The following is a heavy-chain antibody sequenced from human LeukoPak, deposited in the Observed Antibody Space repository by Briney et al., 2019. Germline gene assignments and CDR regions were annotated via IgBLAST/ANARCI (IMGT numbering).Heavy chain of an antibody. V-gene: IGHV4-61*01. Sequence: PSETLSLTCTVSGYSISSGYCWSWIRQPPGKGLEWIGYIFYSGSTNYNPSLKSRVTISVDTSKNQFSLKLSSVTAADTAVYYCVRSDDFWSGYYGYWGQGTLVTVSS. CDR2: IFYSGST. D-gene: IGHD3-3*01. CDR3: VRSDDFWSGYYGY. J-gene: IGHJ4*02. CDR1: GYSISSGYC.